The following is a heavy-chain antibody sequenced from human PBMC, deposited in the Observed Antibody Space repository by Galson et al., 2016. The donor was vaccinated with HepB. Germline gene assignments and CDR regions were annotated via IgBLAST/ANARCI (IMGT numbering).Heavy chain of an antibody. CDR1: GGSLSESNW. Sequence: SETLSLTCAVSGGSLSESNWWSWVRQPPGKGLEWLGEIYRSGSTKYNPSLKSRVTMSVDKSKNHFSLYLSSVTAADTAVYYCAGPIRGFCIMISCSGSGAFDYWGQGTLFTVSS. D-gene: IGHD3-16*01. V-gene: IGHV4-4*02. CDR2: IYRSGST. CDR3: AGPIRGFCIMISCSGSGAFDY. J-gene: IGHJ4*02.